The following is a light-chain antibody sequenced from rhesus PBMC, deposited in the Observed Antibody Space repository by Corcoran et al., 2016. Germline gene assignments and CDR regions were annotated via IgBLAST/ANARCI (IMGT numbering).Light chain of an antibody. Sequence: QVILTQSPATLSLSPGERATLSCRASQSVSSYIAWYQQKPGQAPRLLIYGASSRATGIPDRVSGRGSGTDFPLPISSLEPEDVGVYPCYQHSSWYSFGPGTKVEIK. V-gene: IGKV3-10*01. CDR2: GAS. CDR1: QSVSSY. CDR3: YQHSSWYS. J-gene: IGKJ2*01.